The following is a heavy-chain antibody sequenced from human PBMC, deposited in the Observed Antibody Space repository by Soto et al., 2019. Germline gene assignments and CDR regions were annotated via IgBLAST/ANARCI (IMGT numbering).Heavy chain of an antibody. V-gene: IGHV3-23*01. J-gene: IGHJ3*01. CDR1: GITLSNYA. CDR2: ISGDGDGT. Sequence: EVQLLESGGGLTQPGGSLRLSCAASGITLSNYAMSWVRQAPGKGLEWVSAISGDGDGTYYADSVQGRFTISIDNSKNPLSLQMNSLRAEDTAVYFCATLPCIVVNDLCYNVFDLWGQGTMVTVSS. D-gene: IGHD2-8*01. CDR3: ATLPCIVVNDLCYNVFDL.